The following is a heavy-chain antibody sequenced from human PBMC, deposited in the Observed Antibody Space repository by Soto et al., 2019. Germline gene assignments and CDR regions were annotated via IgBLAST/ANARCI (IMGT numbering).Heavy chain of an antibody. J-gene: IGHJ4*02. D-gene: IGHD5-12*01. V-gene: IGHV3-9*01. CDR1: GFTFDDYV. CDR2: ISWNSGSI. CDR3: AKEAGIEVVATMTDDTGFDY. Sequence: EVQLVESGGGLVQPGRSLRLSCAASGFTFDDYVMHWVRQAPGKGLEWVSGISWNSGSIGYADSVKGRFTISRDNAKNSLYLQMNSLRAEDTALYYCAKEAGIEVVATMTDDTGFDYWGQGTLVTVSS.